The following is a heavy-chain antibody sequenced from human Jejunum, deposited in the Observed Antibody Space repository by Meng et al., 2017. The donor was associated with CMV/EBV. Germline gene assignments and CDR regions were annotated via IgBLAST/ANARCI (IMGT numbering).Heavy chain of an antibody. D-gene: IGHD2-2*01. Sequence: GPLQEAGPGLVRPSGTLSLPCRVSGGSVSKNSWGWIRQTPGGGLEWLGYIYNSGDIYYNPFLEGRVTISTDTSKNQFSLKLRYVTAADTAVYYCVRHGDCSSGSCYYHWLDPWGQGSLVTVSS. J-gene: IGHJ5*01. CDR2: IYNSGDI. CDR1: GGSVSKNS. V-gene: IGHV4-59*02. CDR3: VRHGDCSSGSCYYHWLDP.